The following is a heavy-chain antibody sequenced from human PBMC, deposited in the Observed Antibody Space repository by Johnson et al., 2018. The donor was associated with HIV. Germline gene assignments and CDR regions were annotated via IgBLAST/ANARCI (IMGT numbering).Heavy chain of an antibody. CDR2: ISYDGTNI. CDR3: ARDPYFYDSSAYWVAYVFDI. V-gene: IGHV3-30*03. J-gene: IGHJ3*02. D-gene: IGHD3-22*01. Sequence: QVQLVESGGGVVQPGRSLRLSCAASGFTFSSYGMHWVRQAPGKGLEWVAVISYDGTNIYYTDSVKGRFTISRDKAKNTLYLQMNSLRAEDTAVYYCARDPYFYDSSAYWVAYVFDIWGQGTMVTVSS. CDR1: GFTFSSYG.